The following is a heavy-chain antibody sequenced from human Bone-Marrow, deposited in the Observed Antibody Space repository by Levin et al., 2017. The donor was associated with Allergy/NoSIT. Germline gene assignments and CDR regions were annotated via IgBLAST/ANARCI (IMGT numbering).Heavy chain of an antibody. J-gene: IGHJ6*02. CDR3: ARDSVQVVEPAPDDNNQPSLLMDV. D-gene: IGHD3-22*01. CDR2: IWYDGSNE. CDR1: GFTFTTSA. V-gene: IGHV3-33*01. Sequence: PGESLKISCATSGFTFTTSAIHWVRQAPGKGLEWVAVIWYDGSNEYYADSVRGRFTISRDNSKNTLYLQMNSLRAEDTAVYYCARDSVQVVEPAPDDNNQPSLLMDVWGQGTTVIVSS.